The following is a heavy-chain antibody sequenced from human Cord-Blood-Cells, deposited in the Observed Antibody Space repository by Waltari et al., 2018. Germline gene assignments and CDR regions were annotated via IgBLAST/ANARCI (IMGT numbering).Heavy chain of an antibody. CDR3: ASRLGSGYDY. D-gene: IGHD3-3*01. CDR1: GGSISSSRYY. CDR2: IYYSGST. Sequence: QLQLQESGTGLVKPSETLSLTCTVSGGSISSSRYYWGWLRQPPGKGLEWIGSIYYSGSTYYNPSLKSRVTICVDTSKNQFSLKLSAVTAADTAVYYCASRLGSGYDYWGQGTLVTVSS. J-gene: IGHJ4*02. V-gene: IGHV4-39*01.